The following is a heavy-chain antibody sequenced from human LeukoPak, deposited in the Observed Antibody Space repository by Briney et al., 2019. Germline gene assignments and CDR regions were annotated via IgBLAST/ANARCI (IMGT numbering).Heavy chain of an antibody. CDR3: ARRGSGYDYYFDY. CDR2: IYSGGST. CDR1: GFTVSSNY. V-gene: IGHV3-53*01. J-gene: IGHJ4*02. Sequence: GGSLRLSCAASGFTVSSNYMSWVRQAPGKGLEWVSVIYSGGSTYYADSVKGRFTISRDNSKNTLHLQMNSLRAEDTAVYYCARRGSGYDYYFDYWGQGTLVTVSS. D-gene: IGHD5-12*01.